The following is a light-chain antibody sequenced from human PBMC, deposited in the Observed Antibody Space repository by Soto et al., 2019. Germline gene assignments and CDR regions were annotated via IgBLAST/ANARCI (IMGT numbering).Light chain of an antibody. CDR2: SNN. CDR1: SSNIGTNP. V-gene: IGLV1-44*01. Sequence: QSVLTQAPSASGTPGQRVTMSCSGSSSNIGTNPVNWYQQLPGTAPKLLIFSNNRRPSGVPDRFSGSKSGTSASLAISGLQSEDGADYYCAAWDDSLNGWVFGGGTKLTVL. J-gene: IGLJ3*02. CDR3: AAWDDSLNGWV.